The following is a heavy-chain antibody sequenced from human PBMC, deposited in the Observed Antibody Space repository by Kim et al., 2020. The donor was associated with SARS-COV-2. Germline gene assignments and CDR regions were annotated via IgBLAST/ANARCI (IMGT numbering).Heavy chain of an antibody. J-gene: IGHJ5*02. D-gene: IGHD2-2*01. CDR3: SRDYCSTTTCYAAWP. CDR2: IRSNAYGGTT. CDR1: GFNFGDYA. Sequence: GGSLRLSCTASGFNFGDYAMSWFRQAPGKGLEWVAFIRSNAYGGTTEYAASVKDRFTISRDDSKSIAYLQMNSLTAEDTAVYFCSRDYCSTTTCYAAWPWGQGTLVTVSS. V-gene: IGHV3-49*03.